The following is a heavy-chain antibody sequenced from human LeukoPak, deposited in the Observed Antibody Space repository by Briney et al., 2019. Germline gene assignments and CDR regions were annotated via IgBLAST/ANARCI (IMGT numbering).Heavy chain of an antibody. Sequence: SETLSLTCTVSGGSISSSSYYWGWIRQPPGKGLEWIRSIYYSGSTYYNPSLKSRVTISVDTSKNQFSLKLSSVTAADTAVYYRARQLGYCSSTSCYADKVDYWGQGTLVTVSS. CDR1: GGSISSSSYY. CDR3: ARQLGYCSSTSCYADKVDY. J-gene: IGHJ4*02. CDR2: IYYSGST. V-gene: IGHV4-39*01. D-gene: IGHD2-2*01.